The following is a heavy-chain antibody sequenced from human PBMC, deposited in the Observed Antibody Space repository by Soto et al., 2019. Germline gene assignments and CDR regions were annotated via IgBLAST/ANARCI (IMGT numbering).Heavy chain of an antibody. D-gene: IGHD2-21*01. Sequence: EVQLVESGGGVVRPGGSLRLSCAASGFTFDDYGMSWVRQAPGKGLEWVSGISWNGDSTGYVDSVKGRFTISRDNAKNSLYLQMNSLRAEDTALYHCARVAYCGGDCYSVYVDYWGQGTLVNVSS. J-gene: IGHJ4*02. CDR1: GFTFDDYG. V-gene: IGHV3-20*01. CDR3: ARVAYCGGDCYSVYVDY. CDR2: ISWNGDST.